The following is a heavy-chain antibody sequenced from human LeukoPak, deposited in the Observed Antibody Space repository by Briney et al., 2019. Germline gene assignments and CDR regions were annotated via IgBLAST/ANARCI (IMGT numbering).Heavy chain of an antibody. Sequence: SETLSLTCAVYGGSFSGYYWSWIRQPPGKGLEWIGEVNHSESTNYNPSLKSRVTISVDTSKNQFSLKLSSVTAADTAVYYCARGGSLIVVVPAAPYYYGMDVWGKGTTVTVSS. J-gene: IGHJ6*04. CDR1: GGSFSGYY. CDR3: ARGGSLIVVVPAAPYYYGMDV. D-gene: IGHD2-2*01. CDR2: VNHSEST. V-gene: IGHV4-34*01.